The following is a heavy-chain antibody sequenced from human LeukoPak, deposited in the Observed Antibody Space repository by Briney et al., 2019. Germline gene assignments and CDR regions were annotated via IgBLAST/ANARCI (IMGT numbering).Heavy chain of an antibody. J-gene: IGHJ5*02. CDR1: GGSTSSYY. Sequence: SETLSLTCTVSGGSTSSYYWSWIRQPPGKGLEWIGHIYTSGSANYNPSLKSRVTISVDTSKNQFSLRLSSVTAADTAVYYCARLGSSWYFWFDPWGQGTLVTVSS. CDR3: ARLGSSWYFWFDP. CDR2: IYTSGSA. V-gene: IGHV4-4*09. D-gene: IGHD6-13*01.